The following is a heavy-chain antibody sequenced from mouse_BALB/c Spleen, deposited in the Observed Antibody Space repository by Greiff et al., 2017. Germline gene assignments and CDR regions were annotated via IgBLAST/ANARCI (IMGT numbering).Heavy chain of an antibody. J-gene: IGHJ3*01. CDR3: ARWYYGSSRFAY. V-gene: IGHV3-2*02. CDR2: ISYSGST. D-gene: IGHD1-1*01. CDR1: GYSITSDYA. Sequence: VQLKESGPGLVKPSQSLSLTCTVTGYSITSDYAWNWIRQFPGNKLEWMGYISYSGSTSYNPSLKSRISITRDTSKNQFFLQLNSVTTEDTATYYCARWYYGSSRFAYWGQGTLVTVSA.